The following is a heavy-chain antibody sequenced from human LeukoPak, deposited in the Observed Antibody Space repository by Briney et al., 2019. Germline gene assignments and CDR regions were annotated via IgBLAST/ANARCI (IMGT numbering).Heavy chain of an antibody. CDR2: IKSKTDGGTT. J-gene: IGHJ2*01. CDR3: TTDGASEMSPFDL. CDR1: GFTFSNAW. V-gene: IGHV3-15*01. Sequence: PGGSLRLSCAASGFTFSNAWMSWVRQAPGKGPEWVGRIKSKTDGGTTDYAAPVKGRFTISRDDSKNTLYLRMNSLKTEDTAVYYCTTDGASEMSPFDLWGRGTLVTVSS. D-gene: IGHD5-24*01.